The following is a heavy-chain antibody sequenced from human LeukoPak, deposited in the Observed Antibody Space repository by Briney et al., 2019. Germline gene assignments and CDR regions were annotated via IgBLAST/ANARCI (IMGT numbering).Heavy chain of an antibody. CDR3: ARGLVGGGSYYFDY. V-gene: IGHV4-59*12. CDR2: IYYSGST. J-gene: IGHJ4*02. Sequence: SETLSLTCTVSGGSISSYYWSWIRQPPGKGLEWIGYIYYSGSTNYNPSLKSRVTISVDTSKNQFSLKLSSATAADTAVYYCARGLVGGGSYYFDYWGQGTLVTVSS. CDR1: GGSISSYY. D-gene: IGHD1-26*01.